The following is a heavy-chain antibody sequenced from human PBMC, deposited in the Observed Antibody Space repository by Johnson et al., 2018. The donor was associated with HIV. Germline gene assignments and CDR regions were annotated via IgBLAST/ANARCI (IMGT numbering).Heavy chain of an antibody. J-gene: IGHJ3*02. V-gene: IGHV3-30*04. CDR1: GFTFSSYA. Sequence: QVQLVESGGGLVQPGGSLRLSCAASGFTFSSYAMHWVRQAPGKGLEWVSIILSDGSNIYYADSVKGRFTISRDNAKNSLYLQMNSLRAEDTAVYYCARSPRIVVVVAATVGHAFDIWGQGTMVTVSS. CDR2: ILSDGSNI. CDR3: ARSPRIVVVVAATVGHAFDI. D-gene: IGHD2-15*01.